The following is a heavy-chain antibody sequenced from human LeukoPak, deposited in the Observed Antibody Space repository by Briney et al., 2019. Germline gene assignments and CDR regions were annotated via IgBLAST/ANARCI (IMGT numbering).Heavy chain of an antibody. Sequence: GGSLRLSCAASGFTFSSYGMHWVRQAPAKGLEWVAVTWSDGNYKNYADSVRGRFTISRDNSKNTLYLQMNSLRAEDTAVYYCARGTAPSGNPNWFAPWGQGTLVTVSS. CDR1: GFTFSSYG. D-gene: IGHD5-12*01. CDR2: TWSDGNYK. V-gene: IGHV3-33*01. CDR3: ARGTAPSGNPNWFAP. J-gene: IGHJ5*02.